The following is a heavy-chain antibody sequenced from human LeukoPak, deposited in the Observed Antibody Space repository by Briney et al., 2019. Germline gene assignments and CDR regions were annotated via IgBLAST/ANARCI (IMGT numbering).Heavy chain of an antibody. Sequence: SVKVSCKASGGTFSSYAISWVRQAPGQGLEWMGGIIPIFGTANYAQKFQGRVTITADESTSTAYMELSSLRSEDTAVYYCAGDKAGYSSGWYIFDYWGQGTLVTVSS. V-gene: IGHV1-69*13. CDR3: AGDKAGYSSGWYIFDY. J-gene: IGHJ4*02. CDR1: GGTFSSYA. D-gene: IGHD6-19*01. CDR2: IIPIFGTA.